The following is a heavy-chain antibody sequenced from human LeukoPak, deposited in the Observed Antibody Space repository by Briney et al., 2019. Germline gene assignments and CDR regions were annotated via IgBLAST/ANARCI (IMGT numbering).Heavy chain of an antibody. V-gene: IGHV1-8*01. Sequence: ASVKVSCKASGYTFTSYDINWVRQATGQGRDWMGWMNPNSGNTSYAQKFQGRVTMTRNTSISTAYMELSSLRSEDTAVYYCARGGDYYGSGRPISVNYYYYYYMDVWGKGTTVTVSS. D-gene: IGHD3-10*01. CDR1: GYTFTSYD. J-gene: IGHJ6*03. CDR3: ARGGDYYGSGRPISVNYYYYYYMDV. CDR2: MNPNSGNT.